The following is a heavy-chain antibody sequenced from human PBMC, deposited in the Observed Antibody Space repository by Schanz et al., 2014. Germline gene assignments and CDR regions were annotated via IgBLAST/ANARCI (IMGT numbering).Heavy chain of an antibody. Sequence: QVQLVQSGAEVKKPGASVKVSCKASGYTFTSYGINWVRQAPGQGLEWMGIINPSGGSTNYAQKLQGRVTMTRDTSTSTVYMELSSLRSEDTAVYYCATGKGDILTGRYWGQGTLVTVSS. J-gene: IGHJ4*02. V-gene: IGHV1-46*01. D-gene: IGHD3-9*01. CDR3: ATGKGDILTGRY. CDR2: INPSGGST. CDR1: GYTFTSYG.